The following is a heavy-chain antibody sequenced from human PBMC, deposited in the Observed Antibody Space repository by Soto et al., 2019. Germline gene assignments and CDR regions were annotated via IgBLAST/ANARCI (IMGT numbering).Heavy chain of an antibody. J-gene: IGHJ3*02. CDR3: ARELVVVAKDAFDI. CDR1: GFTFSSYA. Sequence: GGSLRLSCAASGFTFSSYAMHWVRQAPGKGLEWVAVISYDGSNKYYADSVKGRFTISRDNSKNTLYLQMNSLRAEDTAVYYCARELVVVAKDAFDIWGKGTMVTVSS. D-gene: IGHD2-15*01. CDR2: ISYDGSNK. V-gene: IGHV3-30-3*01.